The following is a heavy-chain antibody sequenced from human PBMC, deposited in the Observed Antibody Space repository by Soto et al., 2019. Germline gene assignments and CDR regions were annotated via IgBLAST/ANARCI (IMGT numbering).Heavy chain of an antibody. J-gene: IGHJ3*02. CDR2: ISYDGSNK. V-gene: IGHV3-30-3*01. Sequence: QVQLVESGGGVVQPGRSLRLSCAASGFTFSSYAMHWVRQAPGKGLEWVAVISYDGSNKYYADAVKGRFTISRDNSKNTLYLQMNSLRAADTAVYYCASTYCGGDCYSGDAFDIWGQGTMVTVSS. CDR1: GFTFSSYA. D-gene: IGHD2-21*02. CDR3: ASTYCGGDCYSGDAFDI.